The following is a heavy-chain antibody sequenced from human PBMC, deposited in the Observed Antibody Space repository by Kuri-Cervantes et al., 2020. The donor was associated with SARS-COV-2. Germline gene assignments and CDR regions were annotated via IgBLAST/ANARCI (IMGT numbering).Heavy chain of an antibody. Sequence: GESLKISCAASGFTFSGYSMNWVRQAPGKGLEWVSYISSSSSTIYYADSVKGRFTISRDNSKNTLYLQMNSLRAEDTAVYYCALRYCSSTSCRDQGYFQHWGQGTLVTVSS. J-gene: IGHJ1*01. CDR3: ALRYCSSTSCRDQGYFQH. CDR1: GFTFSGYS. CDR2: ISSSSSTI. D-gene: IGHD2-2*01. V-gene: IGHV3-48*01.